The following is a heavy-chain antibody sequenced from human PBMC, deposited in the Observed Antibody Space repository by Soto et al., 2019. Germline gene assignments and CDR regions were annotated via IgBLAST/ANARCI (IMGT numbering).Heavy chain of an antibody. J-gene: IGHJ4*02. Sequence: QVQLVQSGAEVKKPGASVKVSCKASGYTFTSYHITWVRQAPGQGVEWMGWISAYNGNTKYAQKLQGRVSMTTDTATSTCSTERKSRRSDDTGVSSCARASPPPREWGQAARVTGSS. CDR3: ARASPPPRE. CDR1: GYTFTSYH. CDR2: ISAYNGNT. D-gene: IGHD1-26*01. V-gene: IGHV1-18*01.